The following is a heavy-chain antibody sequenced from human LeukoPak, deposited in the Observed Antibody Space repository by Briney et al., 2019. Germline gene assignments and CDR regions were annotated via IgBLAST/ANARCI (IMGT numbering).Heavy chain of an antibody. CDR1: GYTFTGYY. J-gene: IGHJ6*02. Sequence: ASVKVSCKASGYTFTGYYMHWVRQAPGQGLEWMGWINPNSGGTNYAQKFQGRVTMTRDTSISTAYMELSRLRSDDTAVYYCAREGLISHYYYGMDVWGQGTTVTVSS. CDR3: AREGLISHYYYGMDV. CDR2: INPNSGGT. V-gene: IGHV1-2*02. D-gene: IGHD3-16*01.